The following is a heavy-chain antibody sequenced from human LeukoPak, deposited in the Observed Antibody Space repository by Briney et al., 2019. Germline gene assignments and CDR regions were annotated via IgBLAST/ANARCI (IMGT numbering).Heavy chain of an antibody. V-gene: IGHV4-38-2*01. Sequence: PSETLSLTCAVSGYSISSGYYWGWIRQPPGKGLEWIGSIYHSGSTYYNPSLKSRVTISVDTSKNQFSLKLSSVTAADTAVYYCAIGFVYYYMDVWGKGTTVTVSS. J-gene: IGHJ6*03. D-gene: IGHD2-21*01. CDR3: AIGFVYYYMDV. CDR1: GYSISSGYY. CDR2: IYHSGST.